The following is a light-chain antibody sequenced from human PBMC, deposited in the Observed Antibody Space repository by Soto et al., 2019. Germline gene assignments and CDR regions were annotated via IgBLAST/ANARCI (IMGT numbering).Light chain of an antibody. Sequence: QSALTQPRSVSGSPGQSVTISCTGTSSDVGRYDYVSWYQQHPGKAPKLIIYDVTERPAGVPDRFSGSKSGNTASLTISGLQAEDEADYYCSSYAGSSNVFGTGTQLTVL. CDR2: DVT. V-gene: IGLV2-11*01. CDR1: SSDVGRYDY. J-gene: IGLJ1*01. CDR3: SSYAGSSNV.